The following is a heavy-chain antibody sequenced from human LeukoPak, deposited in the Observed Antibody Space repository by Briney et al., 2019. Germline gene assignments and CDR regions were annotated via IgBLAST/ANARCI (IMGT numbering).Heavy chain of an antibody. D-gene: IGHD3-3*01. CDR1: GFTFSNYW. CDR3: ARARVDFWSGYFGY. J-gene: IGHJ4*02. Sequence: GGSLRLSCAASGFTFSNYWMSWVRQAPGKGLEWVANIKQDGSEKYYVDSVKGRFTISRDNAKNSLYLQMNSLRVEDTAVYYCARARVDFWSGYFGYWGQGTLVTVSS. V-gene: IGHV3-7*01. CDR2: IKQDGSEK.